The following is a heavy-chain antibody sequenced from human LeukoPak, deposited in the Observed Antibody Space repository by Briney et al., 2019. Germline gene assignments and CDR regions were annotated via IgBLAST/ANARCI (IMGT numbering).Heavy chain of an antibody. D-gene: IGHD2-21*02. Sequence: SETLSLTCTVSGDSVSSGGYYWTWIRQHPGKGLEWIGYISKSGTTSYNPSLESRVSISVDTSNNQFSLRLNSVTAADTSVYYCARDVVVTASPDAFDIWGQGTMVTVSS. CDR2: ISKSGTT. J-gene: IGHJ3*02. CDR3: ARDVVVTASPDAFDI. CDR1: GDSVSSGGYY. V-gene: IGHV4-31*03.